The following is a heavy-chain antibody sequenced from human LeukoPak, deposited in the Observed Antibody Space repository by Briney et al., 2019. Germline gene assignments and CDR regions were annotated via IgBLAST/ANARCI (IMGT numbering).Heavy chain of an antibody. Sequence: GGSLRLSCAASGFTVSSSYMSWVRQAPGKGLEWVSIISSAGTTYYADSVKGRFTISRDNSKNTLYLQMNSLTDEDTAVYYCARDLSGSYMSDYWGQGTLVTVSS. CDR2: ISSAGTT. J-gene: IGHJ4*02. CDR3: ARDLSGSYMSDY. D-gene: IGHD3-10*01. CDR1: GFTVSSSY. V-gene: IGHV3-66*01.